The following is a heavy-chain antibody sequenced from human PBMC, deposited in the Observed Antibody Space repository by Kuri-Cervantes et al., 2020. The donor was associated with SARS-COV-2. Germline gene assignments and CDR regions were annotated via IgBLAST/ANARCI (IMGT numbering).Heavy chain of an antibody. D-gene: IGHD6-6*01. J-gene: IGHJ5*01. CDR3: ARARTIAAHPENWFDS. V-gene: IGHV3-21*01. Sequence: GESLKISCAASGFTFSSYSMNWVRQAPGKGLEWVSSISSSSSYIYYADSVKGRFTISRDNAKNSLYLQMNSLRAEDTAVYYCARARTIAAHPENWFDSWGQGTLVTVSS. CDR1: GFTFSSYS. CDR2: ISSSSSYI.